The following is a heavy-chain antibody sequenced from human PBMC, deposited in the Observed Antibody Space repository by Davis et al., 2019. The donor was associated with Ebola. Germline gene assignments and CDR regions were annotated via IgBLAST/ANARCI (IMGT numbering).Heavy chain of an antibody. J-gene: IGHJ6*04. CDR3: ARELIVVVVAATESDGYYYYGMDV. CDR2: MNPNSGNT. CDR1: GYTFISYD. V-gene: IGHV1-8*01. D-gene: IGHD2-15*01. Sequence: ASVKVSCKASGYTFISYDIHWVRQAAGQGLEWMGWMNPNSGNTGYAPKFQGRVTMTRDTSISTAYMEVRSLRSEDTAVYYCARELIVVVVAATESDGYYYYGMDVWGKGTTVTVSS.